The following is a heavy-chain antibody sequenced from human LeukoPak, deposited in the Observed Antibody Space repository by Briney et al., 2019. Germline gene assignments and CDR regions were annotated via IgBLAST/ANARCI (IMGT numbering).Heavy chain of an antibody. CDR1: GLRFSDYY. CDR3: ARGSSNIAGRNNWFDP. V-gene: IGHV3-11*06. CDR2: ISTSSSYT. D-gene: IGHD6-6*01. Sequence: GGSLRLSCAASGLRFSDYYVSWIRQAPGKGLEWVSSISTSSSYTNYADSVKGRFTISRDNAKNSLFLQMNSLRADDTAVYYCARGSSNIAGRNNWFDPWGQGTLVTVSS. J-gene: IGHJ5*02.